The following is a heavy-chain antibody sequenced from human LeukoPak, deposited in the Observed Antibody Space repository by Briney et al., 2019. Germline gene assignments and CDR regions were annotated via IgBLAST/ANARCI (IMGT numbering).Heavy chain of an antibody. CDR2: IKQDGSEK. V-gene: IGHV3-7*01. D-gene: IGHD4-17*01. CDR1: GFTFSSYW. J-gene: IGHJ6*03. CDR3: ARDYGDYVYYYYYMDV. Sequence: GGSLRLSCAASGFTFSSYWMSWVRQAPGKGLEWVANIKQDGSEKYYVDSVKGRFTISRDNAKNSLYLQMNSLRAEDTAVYYCARDYGDYVYYYYYMDVWGKGTTVTISS.